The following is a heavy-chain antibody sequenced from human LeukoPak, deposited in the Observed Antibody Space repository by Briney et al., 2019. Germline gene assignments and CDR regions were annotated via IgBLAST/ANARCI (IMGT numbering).Heavy chain of an antibody. CDR3: ARRIALAGSNWFDP. CDR2: IYPGDSDT. D-gene: IGHD6-19*01. Sequence: GESLMISCKGSGYSFTSYWIGWVRQMPGKGLEWMGIIYPGDSDTRYRPSFQGQVNISAHKSISTAYPQWRNLKASDPGMYYCARRIALAGSNWFDPWGQGTLITVSS. J-gene: IGHJ5*02. CDR1: GYSFTSYW. V-gene: IGHV5-51*01.